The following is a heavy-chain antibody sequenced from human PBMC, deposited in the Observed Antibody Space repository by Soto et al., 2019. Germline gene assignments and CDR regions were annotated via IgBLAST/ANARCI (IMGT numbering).Heavy chain of an antibody. CDR2: TNPETGGT. CDR3: ARVRFQVISDGMDV. Sequence: ASVKVSCKASGYTFTGYYVRWVREAPGQGLEWMGWTNPETGGTSYAQKFQGRATLSRDTSINTAYLELSSLRFDDAAVYFCARVRFQVISDGMDVWGQGTTVTVSS. V-gene: IGHV1-2*02. CDR1: GYTFTGYY. D-gene: IGHD3-16*01. J-gene: IGHJ6*02.